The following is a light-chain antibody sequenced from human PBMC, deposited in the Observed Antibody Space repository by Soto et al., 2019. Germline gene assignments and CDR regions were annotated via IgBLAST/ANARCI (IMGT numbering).Light chain of an antibody. J-gene: IGKJ1*01. CDR3: QQSHTSPWT. Sequence: DIQMTQSPSSLSASVGDRVTITCRASESISRYLSWYQQKPGKAPNLLIYEASSLQSGVPSRFSGSGSGAEFTLTISSLQPDDFATYHCQQSHTSPWTFGQGTKVEIK. V-gene: IGKV1-39*01. CDR2: EAS. CDR1: ESISRY.